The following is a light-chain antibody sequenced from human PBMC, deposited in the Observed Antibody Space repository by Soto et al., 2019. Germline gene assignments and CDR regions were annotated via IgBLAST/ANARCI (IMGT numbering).Light chain of an antibody. Sequence: DIQMTQSPSTLSASVGDRVTITCRASQTISTWLAWYQQRPGKAPNLLIYKASSLESGVSSRFSGSGSGTEFTLTISNLQPDEFATYYCQHYNSYPYTFGQGTKLEIK. J-gene: IGKJ2*01. V-gene: IGKV1-5*03. CDR3: QHYNSYPYT. CDR1: QTISTW. CDR2: KAS.